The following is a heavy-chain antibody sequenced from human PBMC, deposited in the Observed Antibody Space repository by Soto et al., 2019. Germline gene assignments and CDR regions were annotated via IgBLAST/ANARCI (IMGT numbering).Heavy chain of an antibody. CDR3: ARGVGLKGVGSYFDY. J-gene: IGHJ4*02. D-gene: IGHD1-26*01. CDR1: GFTFSSYS. V-gene: IGHV3-21*01. Sequence: GGSLRLSCAASGFTFSSYSMNWVRQAPGKGLEWVSSISSSSSYIYYADSVKGRFTISRDNDKNSLYLQMNSVRAEDTAVYYCARGVGLKGVGSYFDYWGQGTLVTVSS. CDR2: ISSSSSYI.